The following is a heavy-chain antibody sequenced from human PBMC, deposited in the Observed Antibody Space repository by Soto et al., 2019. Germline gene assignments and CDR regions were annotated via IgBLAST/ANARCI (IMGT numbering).Heavy chain of an antibody. J-gene: IGHJ5*02. CDR3: ARHSPPLAHQSWFDP. V-gene: IGHV4-39*01. CDR2: IYYSGST. CDR1: GGSISSSSYY. D-gene: IGHD6-13*01. Sequence: SETLSLTCTVSGGSISSSSYYWGWIRQPPGKGLEWIGSIYYSGSTYYNPSLKSRVTISVDTSKNQFSLQLSSVTAADTAVYYCARHSPPLAHQSWFDPWGQGTLVTVSS.